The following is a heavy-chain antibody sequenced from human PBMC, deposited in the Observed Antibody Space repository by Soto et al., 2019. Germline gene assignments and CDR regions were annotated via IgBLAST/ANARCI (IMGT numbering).Heavy chain of an antibody. J-gene: IGHJ4*02. CDR1: GFTFSSYA. CDR2: ISGSGGST. D-gene: IGHD1-26*01. CDR3: AKDGGRYYSGNHF. V-gene: IGHV3-23*01. Sequence: EVQLLESGGGLVQPGGSLRLSCAASGFTFSSYAMSWVRQAPGKGLEWVSAISGSGGSTYYAGSVKGRFTISGDNSKNTLYLQMNSLRAEDTAVYYCAKDGGRYYSGNHFGGQGTLVTVSS.